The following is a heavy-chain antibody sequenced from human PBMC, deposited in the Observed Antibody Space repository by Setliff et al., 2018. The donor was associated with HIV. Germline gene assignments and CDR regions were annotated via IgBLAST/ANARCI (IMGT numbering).Heavy chain of an antibody. V-gene: IGHV4-34*01. Sequence: SETLSLTCAVYGVSFTGHYWSWIRQPPGKGLEWIGEISHRGSTNYNPSLRSRVTISVEESKNQFSLKLSSVTAADTAVYYCATSPPSDWPFNTFDIWGQGTMVTVSS. D-gene: IGHD6-19*01. CDR3: ATSPPSDWPFNTFDI. J-gene: IGHJ3*02. CDR1: GVSFTGHY. CDR2: ISHRGST.